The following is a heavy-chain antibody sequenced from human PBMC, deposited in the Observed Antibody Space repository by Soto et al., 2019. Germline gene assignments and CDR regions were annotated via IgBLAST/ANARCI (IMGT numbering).Heavy chain of an antibody. Sequence: PGGSLRLSCAASGFTFRSYEMNWVRQAPGKTLEWVSYISNVGDSSYYADSVKGRFTISRDNAKNSLYLQMNSLRVEDTAVYYCARVYCSTTTCHVQAFDSWGQGTLVTV. CDR1: GFTFRSYE. CDR3: ARVYCSTTTCHVQAFDS. V-gene: IGHV3-48*03. D-gene: IGHD2-2*01. J-gene: IGHJ4*02. CDR2: ISNVGDSS.